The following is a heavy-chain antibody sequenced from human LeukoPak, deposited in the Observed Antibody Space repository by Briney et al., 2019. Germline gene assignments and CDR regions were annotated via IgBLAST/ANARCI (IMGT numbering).Heavy chain of an antibody. Sequence: GSLRLSCAASGFTFSSYIMNWVRQAPGEGLEWVASISRNSTYIHYADSVKGRFTISRDNARNSLFLQMNSLRAEDTAIYYCASDEGNYFDYWGQGTLVTVSS. V-gene: IGHV3-21*01. CDR1: GFTFSSYI. J-gene: IGHJ4*02. CDR2: ISRNSTYI. CDR3: ASDEGNYFDY.